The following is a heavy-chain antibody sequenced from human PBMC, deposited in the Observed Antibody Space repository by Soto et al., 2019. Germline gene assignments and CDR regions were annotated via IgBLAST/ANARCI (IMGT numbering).Heavy chain of an antibody. J-gene: IGHJ6*02. CDR2: IDPSDSYT. Sequence: GESLKISCTGSGYRFTRYWISWVRQMPGKGLEWMGRIDPSDSYTNYSPSFQGHVTISADKSISTAYLQWSSLKASDTAMYYCARRLNYYDSSGYYYSSPYYYGMDVWGQGTTVTVSS. V-gene: IGHV5-10-1*01. CDR3: ARRLNYYDSSGYYYSSPYYYGMDV. D-gene: IGHD3-22*01. CDR1: GYRFTRYW.